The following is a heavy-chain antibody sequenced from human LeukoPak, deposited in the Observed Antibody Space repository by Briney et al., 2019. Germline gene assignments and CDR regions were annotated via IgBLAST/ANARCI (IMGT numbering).Heavy chain of an antibody. CDR1: GYTFTSYG. V-gene: IGHV1-18*01. CDR2: ISAYNGNT. D-gene: IGHD3-10*01. Sequence: ASVKVSCKASGYTFTSYGISWVRQAPGQGFEWMGWISAYNGNTNYAQKLQGRVTMTTDTSTSTAYMELRSLRSDDTAVYYCALGYGSGSYYQFDYWGQGTLVTVSS. CDR3: ALGYGSGSYYQFDY. J-gene: IGHJ4*02.